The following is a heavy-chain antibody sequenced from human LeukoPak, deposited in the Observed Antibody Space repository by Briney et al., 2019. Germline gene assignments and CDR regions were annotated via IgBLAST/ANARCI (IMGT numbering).Heavy chain of an antibody. V-gene: IGHV4-59*12. CDR3: ARLYSGYDRPFDY. J-gene: IGHJ4*02. CDR1: GGSISSYY. D-gene: IGHD5-12*01. CDR2: VSDSGST. Sequence: SETLSLTCTVSGGSISSYYWSWIRQPPGKGLEWIGYVSDSGSTNYNPSLNSRVTISLDTSKNQFSLKLSSVTAADTAVYYCARLYSGYDRPFDYWGQGTLVTVSS.